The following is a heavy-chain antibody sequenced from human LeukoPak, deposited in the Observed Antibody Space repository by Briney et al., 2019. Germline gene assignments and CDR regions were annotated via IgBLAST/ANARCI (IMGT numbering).Heavy chain of an antibody. CDR3: ARGGRDSSSWYEWRVVDY. J-gene: IGHJ4*02. D-gene: IGHD6-13*01. Sequence: GASVKVSCKASGYTFTSYGISWVRQAPGQGLEWMGWISAYNGNTNYAQKLQGRVTMTRDTSISTAYMELSRLRSDDTAVYYCARGGRDSSSWYEWRVVDYWGQGTLVTVSS. V-gene: IGHV1-18*01. CDR1: GYTFTSYG. CDR2: ISAYNGNT.